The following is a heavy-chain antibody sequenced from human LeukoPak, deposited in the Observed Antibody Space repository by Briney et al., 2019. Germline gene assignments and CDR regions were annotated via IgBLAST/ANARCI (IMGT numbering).Heavy chain of an antibody. CDR2: IYPGDSDT. J-gene: IGHJ4*02. D-gene: IGHD5-24*01. CDR1: GYTFTTCW. Sequence: KHGESLKISCKCSGYTFTTCWIAWVGQIPGKGLEWMGIIYPGDSDTRYSPSFQRQVRISVAKSISTAYLPWNSLKAWDAAMYYCARRGQAGYNLWYFDYWGQGTLVTVSS. V-gene: IGHV5-51*01. CDR3: ARRGQAGYNLWYFDY.